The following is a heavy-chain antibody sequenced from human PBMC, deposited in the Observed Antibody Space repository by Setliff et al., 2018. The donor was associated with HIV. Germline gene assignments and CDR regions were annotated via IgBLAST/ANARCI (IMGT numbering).Heavy chain of an antibody. CDR1: GYSISSGYY. CDR2: IYHTGIT. Sequence: PSETLSLTCTVSGYSISSGYYWGWLRQPPGKGLEWIGSIYHTGITYDNPSLKSRVTISVDTSKNQISLRLSSVTAADTAVYYCARLSGGMVPNYWGQGTLVTVSS. CDR3: ARLSGGMVPNY. J-gene: IGHJ4*02. V-gene: IGHV4-38-2*02. D-gene: IGHD3-10*01.